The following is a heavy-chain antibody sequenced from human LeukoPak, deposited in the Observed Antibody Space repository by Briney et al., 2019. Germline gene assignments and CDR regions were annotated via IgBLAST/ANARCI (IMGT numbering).Heavy chain of an antibody. CDR3: AGLQYVSGPDH. CDR2: VYYSGAS. Sequence: SETLSLTCSVSGASITSKSYYWGWIRQAPGRGLEWIGTVYYSGASYYSASLKNRVTMSLDTSKNQVFLSLGSVTAADAAVYFCAGLQYVSGPDHWGPGILVTVSS. D-gene: IGHD6-19*01. V-gene: IGHV4-39*01. CDR1: GASITSKSYY. J-gene: IGHJ5*02.